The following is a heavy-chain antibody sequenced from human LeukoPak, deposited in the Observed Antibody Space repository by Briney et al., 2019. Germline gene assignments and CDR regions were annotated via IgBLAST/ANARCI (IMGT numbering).Heavy chain of an antibody. CDR3: AKNDPIVGATYFDY. V-gene: IGHV3-23*01. CDR1: GFTFSSYA. D-gene: IGHD1-26*01. J-gene: IGHJ4*02. Sequence: GSLRLSCAASGFTFSSYAMSWFRKPPGKGLEWVSTIGDGGGRTYYADSVKGRFIISRDNSKNTLYLQMNSLRAEDTAVYYCAKNDPIVGATYFDYWGQGTLVSVSS. CDR2: IGDGGGRT.